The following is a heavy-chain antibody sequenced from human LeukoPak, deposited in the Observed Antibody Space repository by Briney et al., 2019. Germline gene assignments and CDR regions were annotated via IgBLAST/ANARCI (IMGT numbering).Heavy chain of an antibody. CDR1: EFTSTSYG. CDR3: ATDLGPQLGYDS. V-gene: IGHV3-30*03. CDR2: ISSDGIQK. D-gene: IGHD1-1*01. Sequence: GGSLRLSRAASEFTSTSYGMHWVRQAPGRGLEWVTHISSDGIQKYYADFVKGRFTISRDNSNNTLFLQMNGLRPEDTAVYYCATDLGPQLGYDSWGQGTLVTVSS. J-gene: IGHJ4*02.